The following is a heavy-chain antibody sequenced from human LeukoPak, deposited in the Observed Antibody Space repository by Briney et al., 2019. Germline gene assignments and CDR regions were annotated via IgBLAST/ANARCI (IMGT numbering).Heavy chain of an antibody. CDR2: IYYSGST. D-gene: IGHD1-26*01. CDR1: GGSVNSGSYY. V-gene: IGHV4-61*01. CDR3: ARAAYSGSYHSDY. Sequence: SETLSLTCTVSGGSVNSGSYYWNWIRQPPGKGLEWIGYIYYSGSTNYNPSLKSRVTISVDTSKNQFSLKLSSVTAADTAVYYCARAAYSGSYHSDYWGQGILVTVSS. J-gene: IGHJ4*02.